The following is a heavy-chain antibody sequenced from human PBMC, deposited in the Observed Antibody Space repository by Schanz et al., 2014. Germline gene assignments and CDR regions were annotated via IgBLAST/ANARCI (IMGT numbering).Heavy chain of an antibody. CDR3: AKGRFGELSAFDI. V-gene: IGHV3-30*18. CDR1: GFMFSSYG. Sequence: QVRLVESGGGVVQPGRSLRLSCAASGFMFSSYGMHWVRQAPGKGLEWVGVISYDGSKKSYADSVKGRFTISRDNSKNTLYLQMNSLRAEDTAVYYCAKGRFGELSAFDIWGQGTMVTVSS. J-gene: IGHJ3*02. D-gene: IGHD3-10*01. CDR2: ISYDGSKK.